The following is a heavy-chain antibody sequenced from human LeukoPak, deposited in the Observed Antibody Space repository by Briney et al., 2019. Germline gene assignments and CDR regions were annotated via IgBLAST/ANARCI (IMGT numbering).Heavy chain of an antibody. CDR2: VYSGGTT. CDR1: AGSISNFW. J-gene: IGHJ4*02. Sequence: SETLSLTCTVSAGSISNFWWSWLRQPAWKGLEWIGRVYSGGTTNNNPSPKSRVTMSADTSQNQFSLTLSSLTAADTAVYYCARDREYVVGSPVGDFFDYWGQGILVTVSS. V-gene: IGHV4-4*07. D-gene: IGHD1-26*01. CDR3: ARDREYVVGSPVGDFFDY.